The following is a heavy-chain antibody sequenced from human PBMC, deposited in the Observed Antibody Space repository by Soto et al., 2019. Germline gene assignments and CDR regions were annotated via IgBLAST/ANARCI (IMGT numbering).Heavy chain of an antibody. J-gene: IGHJ2*01. CDR1: GFTFSDYA. CDR3: AKVAGGLGYFDL. D-gene: IGHD3-16*01. CDR2: ISATGGNI. Sequence: PVGSLRLSCVASGFTFSDYAVTWVRQAPGKGLEWVATISATGGNIEYTDSLKGRFTISRDNSKNTLYLQLNGLTSDDTAVHYCAKVAGGLGYFDLWGRGTLVTVSS. V-gene: IGHV3-23*01.